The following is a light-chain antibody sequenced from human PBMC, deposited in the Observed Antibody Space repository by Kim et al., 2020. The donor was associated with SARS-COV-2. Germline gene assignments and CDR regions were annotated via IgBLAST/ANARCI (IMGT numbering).Light chain of an antibody. V-gene: IGLV1-44*01. J-gene: IGLJ3*02. CDR1: SSNIGSNT. Sequence: ELTQPPSASGTPGQRVTISCSGSSSNIGSNTVNWYQLLPGTAPKLLIYSNNQRPSGVPDRFSGSKSGTSASLAISGLQSEDEADYYCAAWDDSLNGLWVFGGGTQLTVL. CDR3: AAWDDSLNGLWV. CDR2: SNN.